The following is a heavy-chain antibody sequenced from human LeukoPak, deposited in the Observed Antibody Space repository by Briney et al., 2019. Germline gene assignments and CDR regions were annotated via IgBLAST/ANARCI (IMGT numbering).Heavy chain of an antibody. J-gene: IGHJ4*02. D-gene: IGHD2-2*01. CDR3: TRGGEHIVVVPAARVNHFDY. CDR1: GFTISSNY. V-gene: IGHV3-53*01. Sequence: PGGSLRLSCAASGFTISSNYMSWVRQAPGKGLEWVSVIYNDGSTYYADSVKGRFTISRDNSKNTLYLQMNSLRAEDTAVYYCTRGGEHIVVVPAARVNHFDYWGQGTLVTVSS. CDR2: IYNDGST.